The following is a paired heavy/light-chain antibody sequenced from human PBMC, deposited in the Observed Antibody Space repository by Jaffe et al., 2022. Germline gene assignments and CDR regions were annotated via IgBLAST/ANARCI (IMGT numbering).Light chain of an antibody. V-gene: IGKV3-20*01. CDR1: QSVSSSY. CDR3: QQYGSSPAYT. CDR2: GAS. Sequence: EIVLTQSPGTLSLSPGERATLSCRASQSVSSSYLAWYQQKPGQAPRLLIYGASSRATGIPDRFSGSGSGTDFTLTISRLEPEDFAVYYCQQYGSSPAYTFGQGTKLEIK. J-gene: IGKJ2*01.
Heavy chain of an antibody. D-gene: IGHD3-22*01. Sequence: QVQLQQWGAGLLKPSETLSLTCAVYGGSFSGYYWSWIRQPPGKGLEWIGEINHSGSTNYNPSLKSRVTISVDTSKNQFSLKLSSVTAADTAVYYCARGRLYYDSSGYYYDGFPYTQGRYFQHWGQGTLVTVSS. CDR1: GGSFSGYY. CDR3: ARGRLYYDSSGYYYDGFPYTQGRYFQH. J-gene: IGHJ1*01. CDR2: INHSGST. V-gene: IGHV4-34*01.